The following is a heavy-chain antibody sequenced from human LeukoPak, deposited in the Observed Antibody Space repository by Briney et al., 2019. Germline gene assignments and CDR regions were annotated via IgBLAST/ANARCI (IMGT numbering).Heavy chain of an antibody. J-gene: IGHJ5*02. D-gene: IGHD4-23*01. CDR1: GYTFTSYG. CDR2: ISAYNGNT. CDR3: ARVLTTVDYNWFDP. V-gene: IGHV1-18*04. Sequence: GASVKVSCKASGYTFTSYGISWVRQAPGQGLEWMGWISAYNGNTNYAQELQGRVTMTTDTSTSTAYMELRSLRSDDTAVYYCARVLTTVDYNWFDPWGQGTLVTVSS.